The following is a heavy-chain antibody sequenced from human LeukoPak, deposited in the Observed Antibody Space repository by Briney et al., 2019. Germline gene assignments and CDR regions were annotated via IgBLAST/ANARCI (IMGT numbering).Heavy chain of an antibody. Sequence: GASVKVSCKASGYTFTSYTIHWVRQAPGQRLEWMGWINAGNGNTKHSQEFQDRVTITRDTSASTAYMELSSLRSEDMAVYYCARARYETRIWPKSRYDYYHYMDVWGKGTTVTVSS. V-gene: IGHV1-3*03. CDR2: INAGNGNT. CDR3: ARARYETRIWPKSRYDYYHYMDV. J-gene: IGHJ6*03. D-gene: IGHD3-3*01. CDR1: GYTFTSYT.